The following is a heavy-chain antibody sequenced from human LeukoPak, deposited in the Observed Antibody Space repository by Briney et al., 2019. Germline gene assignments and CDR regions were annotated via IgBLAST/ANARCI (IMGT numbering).Heavy chain of an antibody. CDR2: INHSEST. CDR1: GGSISSSSYY. Sequence: SETLSLTCTVSGGSISSSSYYWIWIRQPPGKGLEWIGEINHSESTNYNPSLKSRVTISVDTAKNQLSLKLSCVTAADTAVCYCARLVGILSYYMDVWGKGTRVSISS. J-gene: IGHJ6*03. D-gene: IGHD2-21*01. V-gene: IGHV4-39*07. CDR3: ARLVGILSYYMDV.